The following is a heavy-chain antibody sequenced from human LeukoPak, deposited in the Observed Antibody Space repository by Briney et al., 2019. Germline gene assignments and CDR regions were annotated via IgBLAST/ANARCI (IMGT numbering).Heavy chain of an antibody. CDR3: ARGQARAMGV. CDR2: ISPDGTFT. J-gene: IGHJ6*02. CDR1: GFTFSGYW. Sequence: PGGSLRLSCAASGFTFSGYWVHWVRQAPGKGLVRVSIISPDGTFTTYADSVKGRFTISRDNAKNTVYLQMNSLRAEDTALYYCARGQARAMGVWGQGTTVTVSS. V-gene: IGHV3-74*03.